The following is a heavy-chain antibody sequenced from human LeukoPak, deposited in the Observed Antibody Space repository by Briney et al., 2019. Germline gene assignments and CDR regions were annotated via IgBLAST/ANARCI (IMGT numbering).Heavy chain of an antibody. CDR3: ARGRDGYNSYDY. V-gene: IGHV3-21*01. CDR2: ITFSSSYI. D-gene: IGHD5-24*01. Sequence: GGSLRLSCAASGFTFSSYNMNWVRQAPGKGLEWVSSITFSSSYIYYADSVKGRFTISRDNAKNSLYLQMDSLRAEDTAVYYCARGRDGYNSYDYWGQGTLVTVSS. CDR1: GFTFSSYN. J-gene: IGHJ4*02.